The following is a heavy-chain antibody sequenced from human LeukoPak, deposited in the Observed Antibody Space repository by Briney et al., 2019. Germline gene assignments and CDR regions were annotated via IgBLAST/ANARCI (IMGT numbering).Heavy chain of an antibody. Sequence: PSETLSLTCTVSGGSISSYYWSWIRQPAGKGLEWIGRIYTSGSTNYNPSPKSRVTMSVDTSKNQFSLKLSSVTAADTAVYYCASSSSGWYMDAFDIWGQGTMVTVSS. J-gene: IGHJ3*02. CDR1: GGSISSYY. D-gene: IGHD6-19*01. V-gene: IGHV4-4*07. CDR2: IYTSGST. CDR3: ASSSSGWYMDAFDI.